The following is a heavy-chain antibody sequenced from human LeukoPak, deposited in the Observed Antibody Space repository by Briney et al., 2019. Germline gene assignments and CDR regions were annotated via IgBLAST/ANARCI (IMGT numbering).Heavy chain of an antibody. D-gene: IGHD3-22*01. CDR1: GGSISSYY. CDR2: IYTSGST. CDR3: ARDYYDSSGYYVGLFDY. V-gene: IGHV4-4*07. Sequence: SETLSLTCTVSGGSISSYYWSWIRQPAGKGLEWIGRIYTSGSTNYNPSLTSRVTMSVDTSKNQFSLKLSSVTAADTAVYYCARDYYDSSGYYVGLFDYWGQGTLVTVSS. J-gene: IGHJ4*02.